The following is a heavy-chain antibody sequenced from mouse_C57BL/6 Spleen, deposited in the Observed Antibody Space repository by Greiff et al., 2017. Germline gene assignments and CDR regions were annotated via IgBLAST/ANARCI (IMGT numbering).Heavy chain of an antibody. V-gene: IGHV1-52*01. CDR3: ARGYEYYFDY. CDR2: IDPSDSET. D-gene: IGHD1-2*01. Sequence: QVQLQQPGAELVRPGSSVKLSCKASGYTFTSYWLHWVKQRPIQGLEWIGNIDPSDSETHYNQKFKDKATLTVDKSSSTASMQLSSLTSEDSAVYYCARGYEYYFDYWGQGTTLTVSS. J-gene: IGHJ2*01. CDR1: GYTFTSYW.